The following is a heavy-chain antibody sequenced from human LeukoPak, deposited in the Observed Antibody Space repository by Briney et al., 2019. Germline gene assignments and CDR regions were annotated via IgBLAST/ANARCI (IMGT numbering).Heavy chain of an antibody. Sequence: GGSLRLSCAASGLAFSAYKMHWVRQAPRKGLVWVSRISIDGYTTDYADFVQGRFTASRDNTKNTWSLEMNSLRAEDTAVYYCVVGGSPGYWGQGTLVTVSS. V-gene: IGHV3-74*01. CDR2: ISIDGYTT. J-gene: IGHJ4*02. D-gene: IGHD2-15*01. CDR1: GLAFSAYK. CDR3: VVGGSPGY.